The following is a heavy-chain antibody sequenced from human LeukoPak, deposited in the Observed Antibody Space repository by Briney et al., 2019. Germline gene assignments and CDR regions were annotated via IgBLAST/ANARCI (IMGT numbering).Heavy chain of an antibody. V-gene: IGHV1-69*10. CDR2: ILPIVGKE. Sequence: SVKVSCKASGDTFSSYSINWVRQAPGQGLEWMGGILPIVGKENYAKKFQGRVTIIADKPTTTSYMELSSLKSEDTAVYYCAGHSIGAPSGDYWGQGTLVTVSS. J-gene: IGHJ4*02. CDR3: AGHSIGAPSGDY. D-gene: IGHD6-6*01. CDR1: GDTFSSYS.